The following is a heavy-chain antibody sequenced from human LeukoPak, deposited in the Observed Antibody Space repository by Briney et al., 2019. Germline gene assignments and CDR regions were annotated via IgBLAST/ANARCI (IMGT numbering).Heavy chain of an antibody. V-gene: IGHV1-2*02. Sequence: ASVKVSCKASGYTFTGYYMHWVRQAPGLGLEWMGWINPNSGGTNYAQKFQGRVTMTRDTSISTAYMELSRLRSDDTAVYYCAREALGYSSGYFDYWGQGTLVTVSS. D-gene: IGHD6-19*01. CDR1: GYTFTGYY. J-gene: IGHJ4*02. CDR3: AREALGYSSGYFDY. CDR2: INPNSGGT.